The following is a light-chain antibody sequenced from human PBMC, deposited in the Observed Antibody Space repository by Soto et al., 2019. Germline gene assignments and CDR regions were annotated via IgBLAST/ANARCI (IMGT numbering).Light chain of an antibody. CDR2: GNS. CDR1: SSNIGAGYD. Sequence: QSVLTQPPSVSGAPGQRVTISCTGSSSNIGAGYDVHWYQQLPGTAPQLLIYGNSKRPSGVPDRFSGSKSGTSASLAITGLQAEDDAHYYSPSSASSLRVVFAGGTKLTVL. V-gene: IGLV1-40*01. J-gene: IGLJ2*01. CDR3: PSSASSLRVV.